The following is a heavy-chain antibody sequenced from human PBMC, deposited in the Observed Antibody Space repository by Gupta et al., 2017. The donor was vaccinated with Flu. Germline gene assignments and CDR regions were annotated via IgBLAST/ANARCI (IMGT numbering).Heavy chain of an antibody. J-gene: IGHJ4*02. V-gene: IGHV4-30-4*01. CDR2: IYSSGST. D-gene: IGHD6-6*01. CDR3: ARDRSSSHYDY. CDR1: GGSISSGDYY. Sequence: QVQLQESGPGLLKPSQTLSLTCTVSGGSISSGDYYWTWLRQPPGKGLEWIGYIYSSGSTYYNPSLKSRLTISMDTSKNQFSLQLSSVTAADTAVYYCARDRSSSHYDYWGQGTLVTVSS.